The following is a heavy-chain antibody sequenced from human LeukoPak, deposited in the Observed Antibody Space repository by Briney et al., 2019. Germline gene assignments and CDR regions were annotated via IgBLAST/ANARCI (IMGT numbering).Heavy chain of an antibody. CDR1: GFTFSSYW. D-gene: IGHD3-22*01. J-gene: IGHJ4*02. Sequence: GGSLRLSCAASGFTFSSYWMSWVRQAPGKGLEWVASIKQDGSEKYYVGSVKGRFTISRDNAKNSLYLQMNSLRVEDTAVYYCASRPRSSGYYFEYWGQGTLVAVSS. V-gene: IGHV3-7*01. CDR2: IKQDGSEK. CDR3: ASRPRSSGYYFEY.